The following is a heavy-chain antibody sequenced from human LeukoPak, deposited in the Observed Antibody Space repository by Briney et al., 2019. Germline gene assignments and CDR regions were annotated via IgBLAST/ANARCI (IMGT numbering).Heavy chain of an antibody. D-gene: IGHD3-10*01. CDR2: INPNSGGT. CDR1: GYTFTGYY. Sequence: ASVKVSCKASGYTFTGYYMHWVRQAPGQGLEWMGWINPNSGGTNYAQKFQGRVTMTRDTSISTAYVELSRLRSDDTAVYYCATAYGSGSYYLFDYWGQGTLVTVSS. V-gene: IGHV1-2*02. CDR3: ATAYGSGSYYLFDY. J-gene: IGHJ4*02.